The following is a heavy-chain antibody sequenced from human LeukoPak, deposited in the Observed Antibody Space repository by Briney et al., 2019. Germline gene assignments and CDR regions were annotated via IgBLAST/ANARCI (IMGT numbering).Heavy chain of an antibody. V-gene: IGHV6-1*01. J-gene: IGHJ5*02. CDR1: GDSVSSNSAA. CDR2: TYYRSKWYN. Sequence: SQTLSLTCAISGDSVSSNSAAWNWITQSPSRGLEWLGRTYYRSKWYNDYAVSVKSRIAINPDTSKNQFSLQLNSVTPEDTAVYYCASGSRMGGTDRWFDPWGQGTLVTVSS. D-gene: IGHD1-26*01. CDR3: ASGSRMGGTDRWFDP.